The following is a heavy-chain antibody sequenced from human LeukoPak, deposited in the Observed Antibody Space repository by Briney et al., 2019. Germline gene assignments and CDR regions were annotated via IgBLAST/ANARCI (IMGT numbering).Heavy chain of an antibody. CDR3: ARDALLYYYGSGS. Sequence: GGSLRLSCAASGFTFSSYSMNWVRQAPGKGLEWVANIKQDGSEKYYVDSVKGRFTISRDNAKNSLYLQMNSLRAEDTAVYYCARDALLYYYGSGSWGQGTLVTVSS. CDR1: GFTFSSYS. CDR2: IKQDGSEK. V-gene: IGHV3-7*01. J-gene: IGHJ4*02. D-gene: IGHD3-10*01.